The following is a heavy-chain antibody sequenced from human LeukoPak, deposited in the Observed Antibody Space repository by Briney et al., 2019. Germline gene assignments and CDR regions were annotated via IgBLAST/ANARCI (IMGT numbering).Heavy chain of an antibody. CDR1: GGSISSYY. D-gene: IGHD3-10*01. CDR3: ARLTYGSGSSTIDY. CDR2: IFYTGST. V-gene: IGHV4-59*01. Sequence: PSETLSLTCTVSGGSISSYYWSWIRQPPGKGLEWIGYIFYTGSTNYNPSLKSRVTISVLTSKNRFSLKLSSVTAADTAVYYCARLTYGSGSSTIDYWGQGTLVTVSS. J-gene: IGHJ4*02.